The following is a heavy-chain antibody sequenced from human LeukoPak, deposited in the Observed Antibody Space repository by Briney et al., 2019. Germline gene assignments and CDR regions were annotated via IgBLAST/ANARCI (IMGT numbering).Heavy chain of an antibody. CDR2: INSGGSST. CDR3: ARFRPHKATACTVEGNWCDP. CDR1: GFTFSSYW. V-gene: IGHV3-74*01. Sequence: GGSLRLSCAASGFTFSSYWMHWVRQAPGKGLVWVSRINSGGSSTSYADSVKGRFTISRDNAKNMLYLQMNSLRAEDTAVYYCARFRPHKATACTVEGNWCDPWGQGTLVTVSS. D-gene: IGHD6-13*01. J-gene: IGHJ5*02.